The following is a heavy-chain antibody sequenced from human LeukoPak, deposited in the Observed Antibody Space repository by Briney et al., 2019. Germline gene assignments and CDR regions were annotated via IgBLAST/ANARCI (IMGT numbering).Heavy chain of an antibody. J-gene: IGHJ3*02. Sequence: PSQTLSLTCTVSGGSISSGGYYWSWIRQHPGKGLEWIGYIYYSGSTYYNPSLKSRVTISVDTSKNQFSLKLSSVTAADTAVYYCARHYYYDSSGHSDAFDIWGQGTMVTVSS. CDR1: GGSISSGGYY. CDR3: ARHYYYDSSGHSDAFDI. V-gene: IGHV4-31*03. CDR2: IYYSGST. D-gene: IGHD3-22*01.